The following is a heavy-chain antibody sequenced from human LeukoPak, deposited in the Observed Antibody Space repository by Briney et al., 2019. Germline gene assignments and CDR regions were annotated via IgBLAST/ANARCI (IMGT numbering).Heavy chain of an antibody. CDR1: GFIFSSYS. J-gene: IGHJ4*02. CDR3: AKEDYGDYGRSFDY. CDR2: ITSSSSYI. Sequence: PGGSLRLSCAASGFIFSSYSMNWVRQAPGKGLEWVSSITSSSSYIYYADSVKGRFTISRDNAKNSLYLQMDSLRAEDTALYYCAKEDYGDYGRSFDYWGQGTLVTVSS. V-gene: IGHV3-21*04. D-gene: IGHD4-17*01.